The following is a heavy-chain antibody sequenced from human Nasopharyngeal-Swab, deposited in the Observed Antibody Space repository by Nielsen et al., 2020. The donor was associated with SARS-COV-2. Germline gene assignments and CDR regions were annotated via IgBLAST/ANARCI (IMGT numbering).Heavy chain of an antibody. CDR2: IYYSGST. J-gene: IGHJ5*02. D-gene: IGHD2-2*01. Sequence: SETLSLTCAVYGGSFSGYYWSWIRQHPGKGLEWIGYIYYSGSTYYNPSLKSRVTISVDTSKNQFSLKLSSVTAADTTVYYCAREVVPAASGYWFDPWGQGTLVTVSS. CDR3: AREVVPAASGYWFDP. CDR1: GGSFSGYY. V-gene: IGHV4-31*11.